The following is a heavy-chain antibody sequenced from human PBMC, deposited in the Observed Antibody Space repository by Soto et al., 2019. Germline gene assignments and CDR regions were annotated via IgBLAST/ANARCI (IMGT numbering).Heavy chain of an antibody. J-gene: IGHJ4*02. Sequence: QVQRVQSGAEEKKPGASVKVSCKASGYTFTSYAMHWVRQAPGQRLEGMGWINAGNGNTKYSQKFQGRVTITRDTSASTAYMELSSLRSEDTAVYYCARGITLPTPLDYWGQGTLVTVSS. D-gene: IGHD1-20*01. CDR3: ARGITLPTPLDY. CDR1: GYTFTSYA. V-gene: IGHV1-3*05. CDR2: INAGNGNT.